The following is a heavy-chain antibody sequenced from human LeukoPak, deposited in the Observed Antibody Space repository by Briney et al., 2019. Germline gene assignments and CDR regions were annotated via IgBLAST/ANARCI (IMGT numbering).Heavy chain of an antibody. D-gene: IGHD6-19*01. J-gene: IGHJ3*02. CDR1: GDSVSRNSAA. CDR2: TYYRSKRYN. V-gene: IGHV6-1*01. Sequence: SQTLSLTCAISGDSVSRNSAAWNWIRQSPSRGIEWLGRTYYRSKRYNDYAVSVKSRITINPDTSKNQFSLQLNSVTPEDTAVYYCARGGQWLDHDAFDIWGQGTMVTVSS. CDR3: ARGGQWLDHDAFDI.